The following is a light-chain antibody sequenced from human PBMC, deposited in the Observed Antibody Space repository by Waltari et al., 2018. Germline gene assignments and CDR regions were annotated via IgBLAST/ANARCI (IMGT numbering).Light chain of an antibody. CDR2: KAS. CDR1: QNISPW. V-gene: IGKV1-5*03. Sequence: IQMTQSPSTLSVSVGDRVTITCRASQNISPWLAWYQQKPGKAPNLLIYKASSLESGVPSRFSGSGSGTEFTFTISSLQPDDFATYYCQQYTSYSSITFGQGTRLEIK. CDR3: QQYTSYSSIT. J-gene: IGKJ5*01.